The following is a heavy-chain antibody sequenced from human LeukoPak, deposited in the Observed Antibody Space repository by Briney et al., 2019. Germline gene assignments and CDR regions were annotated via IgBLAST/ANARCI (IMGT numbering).Heavy chain of an antibody. CDR3: ARVLGDYEYYYGMDV. J-gene: IGHJ6*02. CDR2: IIPIFGTA. V-gene: IGHV1-69*13. D-gene: IGHD4-17*01. CDR1: GGTFSIYA. Sequence: GASVKVSCKASGGTFSIYAISWVRQAPGQGLEWMGGIIPIFGTANYAQKFQGRVTITADETTSTAYMELSSLRSEDTAVYYCARVLGDYEYYYGMDVWGQGTTVTVSS.